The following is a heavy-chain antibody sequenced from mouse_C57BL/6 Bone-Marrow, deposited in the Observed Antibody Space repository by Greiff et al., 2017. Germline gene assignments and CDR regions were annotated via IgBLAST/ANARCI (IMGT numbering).Heavy chain of an antibody. CDR1: GYTFTSYD. Sequence: QVQLQQSGPELVKPGASVKLSCKASGYTFTSYDINWVKQRPGQGLEWIGWIYPRDGSTTYNEKFKGKATLTVDTSSSTAYMELHSLTSEDSAVYFCARSPYYGSSYWYFDVWGTGTTVTVSS. V-gene: IGHV1-85*01. CDR3: ARSPYYGSSYWYFDV. J-gene: IGHJ1*03. CDR2: IYPRDGST. D-gene: IGHD1-1*01.